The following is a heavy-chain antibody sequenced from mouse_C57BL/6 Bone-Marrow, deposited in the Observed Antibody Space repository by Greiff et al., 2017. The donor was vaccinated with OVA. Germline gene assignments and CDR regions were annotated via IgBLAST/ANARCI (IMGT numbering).Heavy chain of an antibody. V-gene: IGHV1-80*01. CDR2: IYPGDGDT. J-gene: IGHJ3*01. CDR1: GYAFSSYW. Sequence: VQLQQSGAELVKPGASVKISCKASGYAFSSYWMNWVKQRPGKGLEWIGQIYPGDGDTNYNGKFKGKATLTADKSSSTAYMQLSSLTSEDSAVYFCASRPHYYGSSPWFAYWGQGTLVTVSA. D-gene: IGHD1-1*01. CDR3: ASRPHYYGSSPWFAY.